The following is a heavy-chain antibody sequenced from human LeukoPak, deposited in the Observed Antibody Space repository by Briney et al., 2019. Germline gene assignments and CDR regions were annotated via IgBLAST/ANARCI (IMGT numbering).Heavy chain of an antibody. V-gene: IGHV3-30-3*01. J-gene: IGHJ4*02. CDR2: ISYDGSNK. D-gene: IGHD3-3*01. CDR1: GFTFSSYA. Sequence: SGGSLRLSCAASGFTFSSYAMHWVRQAPGKGLEWVAVISYDGSNKYYADSVRGRFTISRDNSKNTLYLQMNSLRAEDTAVYYXXXXXXXXXGVLIPKYYFDYWGQGTLVTVSS. CDR3: XXXXXXXXGVLIPKYYFDY.